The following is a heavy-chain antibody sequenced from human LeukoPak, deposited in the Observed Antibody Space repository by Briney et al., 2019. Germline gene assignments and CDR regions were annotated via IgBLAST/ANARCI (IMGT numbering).Heavy chain of an antibody. CDR1: GFAFSSYG. Sequence: GGSLRLSCAASGFAFSSYGMHWVRQAPGKGLEWVAVISYDGSNTYYADSVKGRFTISRDNSKNTVYLQMSSLRALDTAIYYCAKDRSYSSSWWKGAPDYWGQGTLVTVSS. D-gene: IGHD6-13*01. J-gene: IGHJ4*02. CDR2: ISYDGSNT. V-gene: IGHV3-30*18. CDR3: AKDRSYSSSWWKGAPDY.